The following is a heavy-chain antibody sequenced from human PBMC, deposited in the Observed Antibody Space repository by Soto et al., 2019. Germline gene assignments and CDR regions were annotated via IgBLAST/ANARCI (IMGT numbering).Heavy chain of an antibody. CDR3: ARHRARNWFDP. CDR1: GGSISSSSYY. CDR2: IYYSGST. D-gene: IGHD6-6*01. Sequence: QLQLQESGPGLVKPSETLSLTCIVSGGSISSSSYYWGWIRQPPGKGLEWIGGIYYSGSTYYNPSLKSRVTISVDTSKNQFSLKLSSVTAADTAVFYCARHRARNWFDPWGQGTLVTVSS. V-gene: IGHV4-39*01. J-gene: IGHJ5*02.